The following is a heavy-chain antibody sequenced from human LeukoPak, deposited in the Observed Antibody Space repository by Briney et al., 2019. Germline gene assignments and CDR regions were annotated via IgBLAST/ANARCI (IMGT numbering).Heavy chain of an antibody. V-gene: IGHV4-38-2*01. CDR2: IFRSGST. CDR1: GSSFSNGNY. D-gene: IGHD2-2*02. CDR3: ARRLVVVPAAIRGDAFDI. J-gene: IGHJ3*02. Sequence: SETRSLTCGVSGSSFSNGNYWTWIRQPPGKGLEGIGSIFRSGSTNYNPSLKSRVTISVDTSKNQFSLKLTSVTAADTAVYYCARRLVVVPAAIRGDAFDIWGQGTMVTVSS.